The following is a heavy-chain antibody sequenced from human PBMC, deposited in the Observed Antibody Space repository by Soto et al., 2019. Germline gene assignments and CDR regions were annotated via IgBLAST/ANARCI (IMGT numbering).Heavy chain of an antibody. Sequence: SQTLSLTCAISGDSVSSNSAAWNWIRQSPSRGLEWLGRTYYRSKWYNDYAVSVKSRITINQDTSKNKFSLQLNSVTPEDTTVNYCARDLIIGYCSSSSCSSSPYYYYGMDVWGQGTTVTVS. V-gene: IGHV6-1*01. CDR1: GDSVSSNSAA. J-gene: IGHJ6*02. CDR3: ARDLIIGYCSSSSCSSSPYYYYGMDV. D-gene: IGHD2-2*01. CDR2: TYYRSKWYN.